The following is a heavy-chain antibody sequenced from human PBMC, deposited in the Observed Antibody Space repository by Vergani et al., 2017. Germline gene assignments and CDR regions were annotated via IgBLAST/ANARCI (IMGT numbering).Heavy chain of an antibody. Sequence: QGQLAQSGAEVKKPESSVKVSCKASGGTFRSNSISWVRQAPGQGLEWMGRIIPIFGTTSYAQKFHGRVTILADESTSTAYMELSSLRSEDTAVYYGARSSGYYSYYFDFWGQGTLVTVSS. D-gene: IGHD3-22*01. J-gene: IGHJ4*02. CDR1: GGTFRSNS. CDR3: ARSSGYYSYYFDF. V-gene: IGHV1-69*13. CDR2: IIPIFGTT.